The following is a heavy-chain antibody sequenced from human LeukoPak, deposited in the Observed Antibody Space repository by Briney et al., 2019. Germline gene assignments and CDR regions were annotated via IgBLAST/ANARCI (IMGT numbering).Heavy chain of an antibody. D-gene: IGHD3-10*01. CDR3: ARAYRGYYGSGSYYNDAFDI. CDR2: IGTAGDT. Sequence: GGSLRLPCAASGFAFSSYDMHWVRQATGKGLEWVSAIGTAGDTYYPGSVKGRFTISRENAKNSLYLQMNSLRAGDTAVYYCARAYRGYYGSGSYYNDAFDIWGQGTMVTVSS. J-gene: IGHJ3*02. CDR1: GFAFSSYD. V-gene: IGHV3-13*04.